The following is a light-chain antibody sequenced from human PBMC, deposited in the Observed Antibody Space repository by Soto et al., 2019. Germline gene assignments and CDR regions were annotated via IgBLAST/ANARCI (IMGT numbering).Light chain of an antibody. Sequence: EIAMTQSPDPLSVSPGDRATLSCRASQGVRSDLAWYRQKPGQSPRLLIYGASTRAAETPARFSGSWSETECTLTISSLQSEDFAVYYCQQYNKWPLTFCGGTKVDIK. V-gene: IGKV3-15*01. CDR2: GAS. CDR3: QQYNKWPLT. CDR1: QGVRSD. J-gene: IGKJ4*01.